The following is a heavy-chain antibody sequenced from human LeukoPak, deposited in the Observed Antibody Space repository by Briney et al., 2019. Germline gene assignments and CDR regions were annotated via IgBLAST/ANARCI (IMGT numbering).Heavy chain of an antibody. CDR3: ARGDGEQDDAFDI. CDR2: IKHSGST. V-gene: IGHV4-34*01. Sequence: SETLSLTCAVYGGSFSGYYWSWIRQPPGNGREWFGEIKHSGSTNYNPSLKSRVTISVDTSKNQFSLKLSSVTAADTAVYYCARGDGEQDDAFDIWGQGQWSPSLQ. D-gene: IGHD1-26*01. CDR1: GGSFSGYY. J-gene: IGHJ3*02.